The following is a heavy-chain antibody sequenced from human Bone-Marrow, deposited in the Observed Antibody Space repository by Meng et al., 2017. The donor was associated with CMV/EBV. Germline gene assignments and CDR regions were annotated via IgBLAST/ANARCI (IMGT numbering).Heavy chain of an antibody. CDR2: IYYSGST. CDR3: ARGPYDYGDY. V-gene: IGHV4-39*01. CDR1: GDSISSSSYY. J-gene: IGHJ4*02. Sequence: SETLSLTCTVSGDSISSSSYYWGWVRQPPGKGLEWIGSIYYSGSTYYNPSLKSRVTLSVDTSKNQFSLKLSSVTAADTAVYYCARGPYDYGDYWGQGTLVTVSS. D-gene: IGHD2-2*01.